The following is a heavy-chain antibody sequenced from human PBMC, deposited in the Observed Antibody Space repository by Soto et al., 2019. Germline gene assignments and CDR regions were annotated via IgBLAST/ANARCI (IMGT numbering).Heavy chain of an antibody. CDR2: ISYDGSNK. V-gene: IGHV3-30*18. D-gene: IGHD3-22*01. CDR1: GFTFSSYG. J-gene: IGHJ4*02. Sequence: HPGGSLRLSCAASGFTFSSYGMHWVRQAPGKGLEWVAVISYDGSNKYYADSVKGRFTISRDNSKNTLYLQMNSLRAEDTAVYYCAKDSNCSGGSCYSRRRYYYDSSGYYWGGLFNYWGQGTLVTVSS. CDR3: AKDSNCSGGSCYSRRRYYYDSSGYYWGGLFNY.